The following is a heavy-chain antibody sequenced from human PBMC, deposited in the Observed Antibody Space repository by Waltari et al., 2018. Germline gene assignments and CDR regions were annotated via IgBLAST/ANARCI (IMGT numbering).Heavy chain of an antibody. D-gene: IGHD5-18*01. CDR3: ATKDDLDTAMLPGYYYYMDV. J-gene: IGHJ6*03. V-gene: IGHV3-23*04. CDR2: ISGSGGST. CDR1: GFTFSSYA. Sequence: EVQLVESGGGLVQPGGSLRLSCAASGFTFSSYAMSWVRQAPGKGLEWVSAISGSGGSTYYADSVKGRFTISRDNSKNTLYLQMNSLRAEDTAVYYCATKDDLDTAMLPGYYYYMDVWGKGTTVTVSS.